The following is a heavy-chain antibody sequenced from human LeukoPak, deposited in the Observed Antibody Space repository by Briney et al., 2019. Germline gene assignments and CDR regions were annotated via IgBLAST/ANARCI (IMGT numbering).Heavy chain of an antibody. V-gene: IGHV4-38-2*02. Sequence: PSETLSLTCTVSGYSISSGYYWGWIRQPPGKGLEWIGSIYHSGSTYYNPSLKSRVTISVDTSKNQFSLKLSSVTAADTAVYYCARWGVAAAQGYYFDYSGQGTLVTVSS. D-gene: IGHD6-25*01. J-gene: IGHJ4*02. CDR1: GYSISSGYY. CDR2: IYHSGST. CDR3: ARWGVAAAQGYYFDY.